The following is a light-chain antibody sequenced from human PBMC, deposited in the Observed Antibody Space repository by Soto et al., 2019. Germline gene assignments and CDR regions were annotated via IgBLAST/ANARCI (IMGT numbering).Light chain of an antibody. CDR1: QNVGNW. Sequence: EIVMTQSPATLSVSPGEGITLSCRASQNVGNWLAWYQQKPGQPPRLLISGASSRATGVPARFSGSGSGTDVTHTIADLQSEDLSVYYCQQYIEWPPRYTFGQGTKLELK. V-gene: IGKV3-15*01. J-gene: IGKJ2*01. CDR2: GAS. CDR3: QQYIEWPPRYT.